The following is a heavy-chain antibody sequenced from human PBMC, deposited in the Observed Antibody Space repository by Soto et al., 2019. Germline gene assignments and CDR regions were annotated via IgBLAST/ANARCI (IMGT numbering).Heavy chain of an antibody. CDR1: GFTFSSYA. CDR3: AKVLRRFLEQTRNLLDY. Sequence: EVQLLESGGGLVQPGGSLRLSCAASGFTFSSYAMSWVRQAPGKGLEWVSAISGSGGSTYYADSVKGRFTISRDNSKNTLYLQMNSLRAEDTAVYYCAKVLRRFLEQTRNLLDYWGQGTLVTVSS. CDR2: ISGSGGST. D-gene: IGHD3-3*01. V-gene: IGHV3-23*01. J-gene: IGHJ4*02.